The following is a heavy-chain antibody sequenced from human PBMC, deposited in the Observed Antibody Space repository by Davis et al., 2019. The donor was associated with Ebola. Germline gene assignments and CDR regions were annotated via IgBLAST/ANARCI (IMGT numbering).Heavy chain of an antibody. V-gene: IGHV3-7*04. Sequence: PGGSLRLSCAASGLTFSNYWMSWVRQAPGKGLEWVASIKQDGSEKYYVDSVKGRFTISRDNAKNSLYLQMNTLRAEDTAVYYCVRGGAAKYYFDYWGQGTLVTVSS. CDR3: VRGGAAKYYFDY. D-gene: IGHD5-18*01. CDR1: GLTFSNYW. CDR2: IKQDGSEK. J-gene: IGHJ4*02.